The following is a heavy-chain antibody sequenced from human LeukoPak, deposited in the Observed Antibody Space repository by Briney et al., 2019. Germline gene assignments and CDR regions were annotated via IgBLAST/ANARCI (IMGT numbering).Heavy chain of an antibody. Sequence: ASVKVSCKASGYTFTGYYMHWVRQAPGQGLEWMGWINPNSGGTNYAQKFQGRVTMTRDTSISTAYLQWSSLKASDTAMYYCARHGETTGANWFDPWGQGTLVTVSS. CDR2: INPNSGGT. D-gene: IGHD4-17*01. J-gene: IGHJ5*02. CDR3: ARHGETTGANWFDP. CDR1: GYTFTGYY. V-gene: IGHV1-2*02.